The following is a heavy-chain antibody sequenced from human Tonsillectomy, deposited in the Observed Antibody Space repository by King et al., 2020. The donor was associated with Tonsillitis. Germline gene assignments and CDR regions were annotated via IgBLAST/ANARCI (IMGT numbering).Heavy chain of an antibody. V-gene: IGHV1-8*01. CDR1: GYTFTSYD. D-gene: IGHD6-19*01. CDR2: KNLNSGNT. CDR3: ARGQWGGGWPDY. Sequence: VQLVESGAKVKKPGASVKVSCKASGYTFTSYDVNWVRQATGQGLEWMGWKNLNSGNTGCAQKFQGRVTMTSNTSISTAYMELSSLRSEDTAVYYCARGQWGGGWPDYWGQGTLVTVSS. J-gene: IGHJ4*02.